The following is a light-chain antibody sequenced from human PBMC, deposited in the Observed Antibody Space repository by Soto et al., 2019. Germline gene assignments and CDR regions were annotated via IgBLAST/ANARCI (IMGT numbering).Light chain of an antibody. CDR1: QSVRTW. CDR3: QQYNTFPWT. J-gene: IGKJ1*01. CDR2: KAS. Sequence: DLQLTQSPSTLSASVGDRVTITCRASQSVRTWLAWYQQTPGKAPKVLIYKASNLESGVPSRFSGSGSGTEFTLTISSLLPDDFGTYYCQQYNTFPWTFGHGTKVEI. V-gene: IGKV1-5*03.